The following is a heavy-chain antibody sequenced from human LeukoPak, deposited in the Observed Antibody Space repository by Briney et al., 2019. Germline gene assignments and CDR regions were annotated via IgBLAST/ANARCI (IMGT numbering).Heavy chain of an antibody. CDR2: IYYSEST. Sequence: SETLSLTGTVSGGSISSSSYSWGGIRQPPGKGLEWIGSIYYSESTYYNPSLKSRVTISVDTSKNQFSLKLSSVTAADTAVYYCARTGSYYGGGAFDIWGQGTMVTVSS. CDR1: GGSISSSSYS. J-gene: IGHJ3*02. D-gene: IGHD1-26*01. V-gene: IGHV4-39*01. CDR3: ARTGSYYGGGAFDI.